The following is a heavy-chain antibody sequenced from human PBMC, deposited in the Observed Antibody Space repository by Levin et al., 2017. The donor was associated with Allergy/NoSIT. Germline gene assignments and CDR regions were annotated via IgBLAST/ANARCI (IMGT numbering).Heavy chain of an antibody. CDR2: INAGNGNT. V-gene: IGHV1-3*01. CDR3: ARDPGSFTYYYMDV. CDR1: GYTFTSYA. J-gene: IGHJ6*03. D-gene: IGHD6-13*01. Sequence: GESLKISCKASGYTFTSYAMHWVRQAPGQRLEWMGWINAGNGNTKYSQKFQGRVTITRDTSASTAYMELSSLRSEDTAVYYCARDPGSFTYYYMDVWGKGTTVTVSS.